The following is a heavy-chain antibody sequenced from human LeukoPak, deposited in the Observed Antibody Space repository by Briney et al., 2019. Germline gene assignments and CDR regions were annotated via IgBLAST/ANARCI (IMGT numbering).Heavy chain of an antibody. CDR3: ARPDDGTGDAFDI. CDR1: GGTFSSYA. CDR2: IIPIFGTA. J-gene: IGHJ3*02. Sequence: SVKASCKASGGTFSSYAISWVRQAPGQGLEWMGRIIPIFGTANYAQKFQGRVTITTDESTSTAYRELSSLRSEYTAVYYCARPDDGTGDAFDIWGQGTMVTVSS. V-gene: IGHV1-69*05. D-gene: IGHD1-1*01.